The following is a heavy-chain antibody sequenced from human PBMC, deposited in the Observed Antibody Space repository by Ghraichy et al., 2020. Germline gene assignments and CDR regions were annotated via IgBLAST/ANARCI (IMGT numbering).Heavy chain of an antibody. V-gene: IGHV4-34*01. CDR1: GGSFSGYY. CDR2: INHSGST. J-gene: IGHJ6*02. D-gene: IGHD2-21*01. CDR3: ARVRRTYYGMDV. Sequence: TLSLTCAVYGGSFSGYYWSWIRQPPGKGLEWIGEINHSGSTNYNPSLKSRVTISVDTSKNQFSLKLSSVTAADTAVYYCARVRRTYYGMDVWGQGTTVTVSS.